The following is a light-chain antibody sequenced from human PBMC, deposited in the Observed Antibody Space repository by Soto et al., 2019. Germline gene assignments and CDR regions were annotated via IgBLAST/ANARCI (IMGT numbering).Light chain of an antibody. CDR1: QTILYPSNNNNY. V-gene: IGKV4-1*01. CDR2: WAS. J-gene: IGKJ1*01. CDR3: QQYYSTPWT. Sequence: DIVMTQSPDSLAVSLGERATINCKSSQTILYPSNNNNYLAWYQQRPGQPPRLLFYWASTGQSGVPDRFSGSGSGTDFTLTISSLQAEDVAVYYCQQYYSTPWTFGQGTKVEIK.